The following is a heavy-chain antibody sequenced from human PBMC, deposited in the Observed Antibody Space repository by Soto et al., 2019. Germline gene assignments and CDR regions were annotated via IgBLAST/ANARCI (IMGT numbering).Heavy chain of an antibody. CDR1: GMTFSRDA. CDR3: AKDLGVRDYPPHILAVAGFWFDP. V-gene: IGHV3-23*01. J-gene: IGHJ5*02. D-gene: IGHD6-19*01. Sequence: GGTLGRTCAAYGMTFSRDALSMVRQAPGKGVEWVSAISGSGGSTYYADSVKGRFTISRDNSKNTLYLQMNSLRAEDTAVYYCAKDLGVRDYPPHILAVAGFWFDPWGQGTLVTVSS. CDR2: ISGSGGST.